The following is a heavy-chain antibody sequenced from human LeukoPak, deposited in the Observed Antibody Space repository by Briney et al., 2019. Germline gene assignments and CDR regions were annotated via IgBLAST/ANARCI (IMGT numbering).Heavy chain of an antibody. V-gene: IGHV3-33*01. D-gene: IGHD3-22*01. CDR2: IWYDGSYN. J-gene: IGHJ4*02. CDR3: ARDRRGYDSSGYYDY. CDR1: GFTVSSYG. Sequence: PGRSLRLSCAPSGFTVSSYGIHSVRQAPGKGLDWVAVIWYDGSYNYYADSVKGRFTICRDNSKNSLYLQMNSLRAEDTAVYYCARDRRGYDSSGYYDYWGQGTLVTVSS.